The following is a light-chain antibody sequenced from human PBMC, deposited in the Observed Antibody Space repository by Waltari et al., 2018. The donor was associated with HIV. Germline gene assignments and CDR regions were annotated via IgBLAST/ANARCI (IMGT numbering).Light chain of an antibody. CDR1: QSISSF. CDR3: QQSYSTVYT. J-gene: IGKJ2*01. CDR2: AAS. V-gene: IGKV1-39*01. Sequence: DIQMTQSPSSLSASVGDTVTITCRASQSISSFLNWYQQKPGKAPKVLIFAASSLQSGVPSRFSDSGSGTDFTLTISSLQPEDFATYYCQQSYSTVYTFGQGTKLEIK.